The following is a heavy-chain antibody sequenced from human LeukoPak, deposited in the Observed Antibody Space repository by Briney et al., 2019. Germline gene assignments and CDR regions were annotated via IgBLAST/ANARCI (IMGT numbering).Heavy chain of an antibody. J-gene: IGHJ4*02. Sequence: SAKTLSLTCSVSGASISGGTYYWGWIRQPPGKGLEWIGSIYYTGSTYDNPSLKSRVPISVDTSKNQFSLKLSSVTAADTAVYYCARRGGSGRAFDYWGQGTLVTVSS. D-gene: IGHD1-26*01. CDR2: IYYTGST. V-gene: IGHV4-39*01. CDR3: ARRGGSGRAFDY. CDR1: GASISGGTYY.